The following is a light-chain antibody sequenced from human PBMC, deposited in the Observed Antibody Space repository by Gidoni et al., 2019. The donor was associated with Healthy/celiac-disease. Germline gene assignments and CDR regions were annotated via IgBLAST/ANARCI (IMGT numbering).Light chain of an antibody. V-gene: IGKV4-1*01. CDR1: QSVLYSSNNKNY. J-gene: IGKJ1*01. Sequence: DIVMTQSPDSLAVSLGERDTINCKSSQSVLYSSNNKNYLAWYQQKPGQPPKLLIYWASTRESGVPDRFSGSGSGTDFTLTISRLQAEDVAVYYCQQYYSTLWTFGQXTKVEXK. CDR3: QQYYSTLWT. CDR2: WAS.